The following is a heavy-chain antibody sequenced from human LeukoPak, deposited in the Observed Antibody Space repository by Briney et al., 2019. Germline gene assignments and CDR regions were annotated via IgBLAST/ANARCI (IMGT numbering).Heavy chain of an antibody. J-gene: IGHJ3*02. CDR2: INPNSGGT. CDR3: ARDRILGGYYSGLI. V-gene: IGHV1-2*02. D-gene: IGHD3-9*01. CDR1: GYTFTGYY. Sequence: ASVKVSCKASGYTFTGYYMHWVRQAPGQGLEWMGWINPNSGGTNYAQKFQGRVTMTRDTSISTACMELSRLRSDDTAVYYCARDRILGGYYSGLIWGQGTMVTVSS.